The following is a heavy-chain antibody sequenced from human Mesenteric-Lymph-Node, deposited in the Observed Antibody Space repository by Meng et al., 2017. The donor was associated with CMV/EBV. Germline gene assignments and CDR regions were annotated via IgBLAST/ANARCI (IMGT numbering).Heavy chain of an antibody. CDR1: GDSVPSNSAA. D-gene: IGHD3-22*01. Sequence: SQTLSLTCAISGDSVPSNSAAWNWIRQSPSRGLEWLGRTYYRSKWYDDYAVSLKSRMTINPDTSKNQFSLQMNSVTPEDTAVYYCARVGYSLGSGIGTPDYGMDVWGQGTTVTVSS. CDR3: ARVGYSLGSGIGTPDYGMDV. V-gene: IGHV6-1*01. CDR2: TYYRSKWYD. J-gene: IGHJ6*02.